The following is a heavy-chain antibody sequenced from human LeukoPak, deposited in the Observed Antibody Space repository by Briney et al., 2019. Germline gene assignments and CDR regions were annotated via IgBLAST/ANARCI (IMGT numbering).Heavy chain of an antibody. CDR2: IYSGDTT. V-gene: IGHV3-66*01. Sequence: GGSLRLSCAASGFTVSTNYMSWVRQAPGKGLEWVSVIYSGDTTFYADSVRGKFTISRDNSKNTLYLQMSSLRAEDTAVYYCASILRSSSGYYFDYWGQGTLVTVSS. CDR1: GFTVSTNY. CDR3: ASILRSSSGYYFDY. J-gene: IGHJ4*02. D-gene: IGHD3-10*01.